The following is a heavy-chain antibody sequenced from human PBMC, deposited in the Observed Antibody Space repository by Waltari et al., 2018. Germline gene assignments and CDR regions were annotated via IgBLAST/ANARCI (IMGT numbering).Heavy chain of an antibody. CDR3: ARERSWETTYFDY. CDR2: IKQDASEK. D-gene: IGHD1-26*01. V-gene: IGHV3-7*01. Sequence: VQLVESGGGLVQPGESLSLSCAASAFPFSAYWMSWVRQVPGKGLEWVANIKQDASEKYYVDSVKGRFTISRDDAKNSLYLQMNNLRAEDTAIYYCARERSWETTYFDYWGQGILVTVSS. J-gene: IGHJ4*02. CDR1: AFPFSAYW.